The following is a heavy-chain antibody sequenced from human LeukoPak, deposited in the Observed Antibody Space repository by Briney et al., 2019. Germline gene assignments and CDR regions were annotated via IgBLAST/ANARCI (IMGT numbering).Heavy chain of an antibody. V-gene: IGHV3-23*01. CDR1: GFTFSSYA. CDR2: ISGSGGST. Sequence: SGGSLRLSCAASGFTFSSYAMSWVRQAPGKGLEWVSAISGSGGSTYYADSVKGRFTISRDNAKNTLYLQMNSLRAEDTAVYYCAREVSGGYSYGYFDYWGQGTLVTVSS. D-gene: IGHD5-18*01. CDR3: AREVSGGYSYGYFDY. J-gene: IGHJ4*02.